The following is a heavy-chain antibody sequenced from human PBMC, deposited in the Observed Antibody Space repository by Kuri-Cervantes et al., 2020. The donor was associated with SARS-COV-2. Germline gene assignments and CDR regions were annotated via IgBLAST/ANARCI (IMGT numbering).Heavy chain of an antibody. Sequence: GGSLRLSCAASGFTFNNYAMSWVRQAPGKGLEWVSTISGSGASTFYADSVKGRFTISRDNSKNTLYLQMNSLRAEDTAVYYCAKDLWRYCTNGVCYLFDYWGQGTLVTVSS. CDR3: AKDLWRYCTNGVCYLFDY. CDR2: ISGSGAST. V-gene: IGHV3-23*01. J-gene: IGHJ4*02. D-gene: IGHD2-8*01. CDR1: GFTFNNYA.